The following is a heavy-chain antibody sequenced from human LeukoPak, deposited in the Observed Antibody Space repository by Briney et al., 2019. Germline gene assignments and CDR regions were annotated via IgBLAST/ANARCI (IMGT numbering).Heavy chain of an antibody. J-gene: IGHJ4*02. CDR2: INIDGSST. V-gene: IGHV3-74*01. Sequence: PGGSLRLSCAASGFTFSRNWMYWVRQAPGKGLVWVSRINIDGSSTSYADSVKGRFTISRDNAKSTLYLQMNSLRAEDTAVYYCASGSGSYFPGYWGQGTLVTVSS. D-gene: IGHD3-10*01. CDR3: ASGSGSYFPGY. CDR1: GFTFSRNW.